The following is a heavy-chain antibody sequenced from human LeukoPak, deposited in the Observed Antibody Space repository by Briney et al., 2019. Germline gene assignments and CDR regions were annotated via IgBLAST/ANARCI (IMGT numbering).Heavy chain of an antibody. V-gene: IGHV4-39*01. CDR2: FYYSGST. CDR1: GGSISTSDYY. D-gene: IGHD1-1*01. Sequence: PSETLSLTCTVSGGSISTSDYYWGWIRQPPGKGLEWIGSFYYSGSTYYNPSLKSRLTISVDASNNQFSLRLTSVTAADTAVYYCARRRNGVPYYSDYWGQGTLVTVSS. J-gene: IGHJ4*02. CDR3: ARRRNGVPYYSDY.